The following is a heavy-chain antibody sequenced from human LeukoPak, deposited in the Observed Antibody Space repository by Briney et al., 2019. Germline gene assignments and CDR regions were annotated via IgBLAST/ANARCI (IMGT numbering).Heavy chain of an antibody. Sequence: GGSLRLSCAASGFTFSSYGMHWVRQAPGKGLEWVSRINSDGSSTNYADSVKGRFTISRDNAKNTLHLQMNSLRAEDTAVYYCARGARGSGTASDYWGQGTLVTVSS. D-gene: IGHD3-10*01. CDR2: INSDGSST. CDR1: GFTFSSYG. J-gene: IGHJ4*02. CDR3: ARGARGSGTASDY. V-gene: IGHV3-74*01.